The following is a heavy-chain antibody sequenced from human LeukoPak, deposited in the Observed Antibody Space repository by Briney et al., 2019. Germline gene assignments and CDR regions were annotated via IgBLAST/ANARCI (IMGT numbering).Heavy chain of an antibody. CDR2: VSVTGGST. D-gene: IGHD3-22*01. Sequence: GGSLRLSCAVSGFTFSSYAMSWVRQAPGKGLEWVSAVSVTGGSTYYGDSVKGRFTISRDNSKNTLYLQMNSLRAEDTAVYYCAKAPLYYDYWQSYFDYWGQGTLVTVSS. CDR3: AKAPLYYDYWQSYFDY. J-gene: IGHJ4*02. CDR1: GFTFSSYA. V-gene: IGHV3-23*01.